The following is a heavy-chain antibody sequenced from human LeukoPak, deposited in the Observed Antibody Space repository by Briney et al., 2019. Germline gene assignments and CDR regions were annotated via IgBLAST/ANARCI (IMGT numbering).Heavy chain of an antibody. V-gene: IGHV1-69*01. CDR2: IIPIFGTA. CDR1: GGTFSSYA. CDR3: AREDLAPGTYYYDSSGPRGFDY. D-gene: IGHD3-22*01. J-gene: IGHJ4*02. Sequence: SVKVSCKASGGTFSSYAISWVRQAPGQGLEWMGGIIPIFGTANYAQKFQDRVTITADESTSTAYMDLSSLRSEDTAVYYCAREDLAPGTYYYDSSGPRGFDYWGQGTLVTVSS.